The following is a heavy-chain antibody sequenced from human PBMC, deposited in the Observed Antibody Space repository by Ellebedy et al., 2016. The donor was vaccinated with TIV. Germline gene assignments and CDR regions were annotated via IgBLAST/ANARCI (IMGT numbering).Heavy chain of an antibody. Sequence: GESLKISCAASGFTFSNYAMNWVRQAPGKGLEWVSAVSGGGGSTYYADSVKGRFTISRDNSKNTQYLQMNSLRAEDTAVYYCAKGGRSGDYESRYYFDYWGQGILVIVSS. CDR1: GFTFSNYA. D-gene: IGHD4-17*01. CDR2: VSGGGGST. V-gene: IGHV3-23*01. J-gene: IGHJ4*02. CDR3: AKGGRSGDYESRYYFDY.